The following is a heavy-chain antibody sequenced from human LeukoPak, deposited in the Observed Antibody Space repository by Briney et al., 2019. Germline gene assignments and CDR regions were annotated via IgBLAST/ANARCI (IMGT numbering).Heavy chain of an antibody. CDR3: ARTMAF. CDR2: ISSCGRPI. V-gene: IGHV3-48*03. D-gene: IGHD5-24*01. CDR1: GFTFSSCE. Sequence: GGSLRLSCTASGFTFSSCEMNWVGQAAGKGVEWVAGISSCGRPIYYADSGKGRFTVSRDTATNSLYPQMRSLRAEDTAVYYCARTMAFWGQGTLVAVSS. J-gene: IGHJ4*02.